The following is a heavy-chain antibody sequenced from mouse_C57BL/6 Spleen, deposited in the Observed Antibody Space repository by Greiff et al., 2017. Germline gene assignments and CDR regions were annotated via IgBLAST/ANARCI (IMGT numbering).Heavy chain of an antibody. CDR2: IYPRDGSP. D-gene: IGHD1-1*01. J-gene: IGHJ2*01. CDR3: ARSGTTVVATEY. V-gene: IGHV1-85*01. CDR1: GYTFTSYD. Sequence: QVHVKQSAPELVKPGASVKLSCKASGYTFTSYDINWVKQRPGQGLEWIGWIYPRDGSPKYNEKFKGKATLTVDTSSSTAYMELHSLTSEDSAVYFCARSGTTVVATEYWGQGTTLTVSS.